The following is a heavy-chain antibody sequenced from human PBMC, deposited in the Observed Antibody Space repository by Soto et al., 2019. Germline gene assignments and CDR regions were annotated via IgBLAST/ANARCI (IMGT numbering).Heavy chain of an antibody. J-gene: IGHJ3*02. Sequence: QVQLQQWGAGLLKPSETLSLTCAVYGGSFSGYYWSWIRQPPGKGLEWIGEINHSGSTNYNPSLMSRVTISVDTSKNQFSLKLSSVTDADTAVYYCAIHYCSSTSCYETDAFDIWGQGTMVTVSS. D-gene: IGHD2-2*01. CDR2: INHSGST. V-gene: IGHV4-34*01. CDR1: GGSFSGYY. CDR3: AIHYCSSTSCYETDAFDI.